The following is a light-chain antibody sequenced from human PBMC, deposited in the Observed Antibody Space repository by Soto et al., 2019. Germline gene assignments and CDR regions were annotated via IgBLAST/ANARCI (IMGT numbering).Light chain of an antibody. J-gene: IGKJ5*01. CDR1: QSLVYSDGNTY. CDR2: KVS. CDR3: MQGTHCH. Sequence: DVVMTQSPLSLPVTLGQPASISCRSSQSLVYSDGNTYLNWFPQRPGQSPRRLIYKVSNRDPGVPDRFSGSGSGTDFTLKISRVEAEDVGVYYCMQGTHCHFGQGTRLEIK. V-gene: IGKV2-30*01.